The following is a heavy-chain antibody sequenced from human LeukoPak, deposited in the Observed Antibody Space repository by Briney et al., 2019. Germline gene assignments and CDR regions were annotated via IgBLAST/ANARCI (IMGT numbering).Heavy chain of an antibody. V-gene: IGHV4-30-2*01. Sequence: PSETLSLTCAVSGGSISSDGYSWSWIRQPPGKGLEWIGYIYHSGSTYYNPSLKSRVTISVDRSKNQFSLKLSSVTAADTAVYYCVGEMATVSFDYWGQGTLVTVSS. CDR2: IYHSGST. J-gene: IGHJ4*02. D-gene: IGHD5-24*01. CDR1: GGSISSDGYS. CDR3: VGEMATVSFDY.